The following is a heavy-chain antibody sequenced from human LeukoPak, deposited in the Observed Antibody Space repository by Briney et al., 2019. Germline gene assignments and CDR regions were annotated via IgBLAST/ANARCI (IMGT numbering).Heavy chain of an antibody. J-gene: IGHJ3*02. CDR2: IKQDGSEK. D-gene: IGHD3-10*01. Sequence: GGSLRLSCAASGFTFSSCWMSWVRQAPGKGLEWVANIKQDGSEKYYVDSVKGRFTISRDNAKNSLYLQMNSLRAEDTAVYYCARDKGLLWFGELTGDAFDIWGQGTMVTVSS. CDR3: ARDKGLLWFGELTGDAFDI. CDR1: GFTFSSCW. V-gene: IGHV3-7*01.